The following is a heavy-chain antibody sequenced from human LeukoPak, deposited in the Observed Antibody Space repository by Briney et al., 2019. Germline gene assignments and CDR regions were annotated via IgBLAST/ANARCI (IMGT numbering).Heavy chain of an antibody. J-gene: IGHJ4*02. CDR1: GGSISSYY. D-gene: IGHD2-8*01. CDR3: AKRLPNGVIDY. CDR2: IYYSGST. V-gene: IGHV4-59*01. Sequence: PSETLSLTCTVSGGSISSYYWSWIRQPPGKGLEWIGYIYYSGSTNYNPSLKSRVTISVDTSKNQFSLKLSSVTAADTAVYYCAKRLPNGVIDYWGQGTLVTVSS.